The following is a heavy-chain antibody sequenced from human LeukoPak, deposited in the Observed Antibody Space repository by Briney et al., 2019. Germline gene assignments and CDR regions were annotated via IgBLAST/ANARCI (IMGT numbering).Heavy chain of an antibody. CDR2: INPNSGGT. V-gene: IGHV1-2*02. CDR1: GYTFTGYY. CDR3: ARDRGSWQFYGMDV. Sequence: ASVKVSCKASGYTFTGYYMHWVRQAPGQGLEWMGWINPNSGGTNYAQKFQGRGTMTRDTPISTAYMELSRLRSDDTAVYYCARDRGSWQFYGMDVWGQGTTVTVSS. J-gene: IGHJ6*02. D-gene: IGHD6-13*01.